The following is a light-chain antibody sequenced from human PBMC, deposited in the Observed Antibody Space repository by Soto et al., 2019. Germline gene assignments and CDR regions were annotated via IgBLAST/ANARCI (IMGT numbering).Light chain of an antibody. CDR1: SSDVGGSKY. V-gene: IGLV2-14*01. J-gene: IGLJ1*01. Sequence: QSALTQPASVSGSPGQSITISCTGTSSDVGGSKYVSWYQQHPGKAPKLMIYDVSNRPSGGSNRFSGSKSGNTASLTISGLQAEDEADYYCGSYTSSSTLYVFGTGTKLTVL. CDR2: DVS. CDR3: GSYTSSSTLYV.